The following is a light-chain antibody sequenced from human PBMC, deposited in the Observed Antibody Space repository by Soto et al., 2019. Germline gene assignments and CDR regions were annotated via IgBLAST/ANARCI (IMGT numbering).Light chain of an antibody. V-gene: IGKV3-11*01. CDR1: QSVSGS. J-gene: IGKJ2*01. CDR2: DAT. Sequence: EIVLTQPPATLSLSPGERATLSCRASQSVSGSLAWYQQKLGQAPRLLIYDATNRATGIPARFSGSGSGTGFTLNISSLEPEDFAVYYCQQRSNWPYTFGQGTKLEIK. CDR3: QQRSNWPYT.